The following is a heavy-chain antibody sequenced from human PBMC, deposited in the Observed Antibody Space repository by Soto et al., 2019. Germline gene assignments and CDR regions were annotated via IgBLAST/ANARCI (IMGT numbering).Heavy chain of an antibody. CDR1: GGTFSSYA. V-gene: IGHV1-69*01. D-gene: IGHD3-16*01. CDR2: SIPIFGTA. Sequence: QVQLVQSGAEVKKPGSSVKVSCKASGGTFSSYAISWVRQAPGQGLEWMGGSIPIFGTANYAQKFQGRVTITADESTSTAYMELSSLRSEDKAVYYCARTPTTFFYYFDYWGQGTLVTVSS. CDR3: ARTPTTFFYYFDY. J-gene: IGHJ4*02.